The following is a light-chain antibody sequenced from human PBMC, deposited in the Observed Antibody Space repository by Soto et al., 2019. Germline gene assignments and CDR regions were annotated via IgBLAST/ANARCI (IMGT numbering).Light chain of an antibody. J-gene: IGLJ2*01. Sequence: QSALTQPASVSESPGQSITISCTGTNNDVGGYDYVSWFQQHPGKAPKLMIYEVTYRPSGVSNRFSGSKSGNTASLTISGLQAEDEADYYCSSYTSRSTLVFGGGTKLTVL. CDR1: NNDVGGYDY. CDR3: SSYTSRSTLV. CDR2: EVT. V-gene: IGLV2-14*01.